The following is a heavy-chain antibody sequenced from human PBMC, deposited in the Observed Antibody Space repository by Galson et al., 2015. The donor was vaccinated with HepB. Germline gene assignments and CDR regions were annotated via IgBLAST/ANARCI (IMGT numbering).Heavy chain of an antibody. D-gene: IGHD5-12*01. J-gene: IGHJ5*02. V-gene: IGHV6-1*01. Sequence: CAISGDSVSSNSAAWNWIRQSPSRGLEWLGRTYYRSKWYNDYAVSVKSRITINPDTSKNQFSLQLNSVTPEDTAVYYCARDLKWLRLGWFDPWGQGTLVTVSS. CDR2: TYYRSKWYN. CDR1: GDSVSSNSAA. CDR3: ARDLKWLRLGWFDP.